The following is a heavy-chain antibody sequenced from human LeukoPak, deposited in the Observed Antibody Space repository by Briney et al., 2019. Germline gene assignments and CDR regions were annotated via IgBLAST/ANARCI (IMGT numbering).Heavy chain of an antibody. CDR2: ISGSGGTT. D-gene: IGHD1-1*01. CDR3: AKQPVTTSGNNYFDL. CDR1: GFFFSNYA. J-gene: IGHJ5*02. Sequence: GGSLRLSCAASGFFFSNYAMNWVRQAPGKGLEWVSNISGSGGTTYYADSVKGRFTISRDNSKNTLYLEMDSLRVGDTALYYCAKQPVTTSGNNYFDLWGHRTLVTVSS. V-gene: IGHV3-23*01.